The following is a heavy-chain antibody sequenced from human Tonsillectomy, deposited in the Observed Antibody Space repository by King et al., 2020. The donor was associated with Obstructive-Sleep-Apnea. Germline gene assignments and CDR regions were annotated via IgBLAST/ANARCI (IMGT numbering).Heavy chain of an antibody. CDR2: ISYDGSNK. D-gene: IGHD1-26*01. CDR3: ARGGSYDAFDI. CDR1: GFTFSSYA. V-gene: IGHV3-30*04. Sequence: VQLVESGGGVVQPGRSLRLSCAASGFTFSSYAMHWVRQVPGKGLEWVAVISYDGSNKYYADSVKGRFTISRDNSKNTLYLQMNSLRAEDTAVYYCARGGSYDAFDIWGQGTMVTVSS. J-gene: IGHJ3*02.